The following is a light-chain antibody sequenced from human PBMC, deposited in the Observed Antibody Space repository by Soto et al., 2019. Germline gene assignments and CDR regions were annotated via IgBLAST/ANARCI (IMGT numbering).Light chain of an antibody. V-gene: IGKV1-39*01. J-gene: IGKJ4*01. CDR3: QQSYSTLN. Sequence: DIEMTQSPSSLSASVLDIVTITFRSSQSISIYLNWYQQKPGKAPKLLIYAASSLQSGVPSRFSGSGSGTDFPLTISSLQPEDFATYYCQQSYSTLNFGGGTKVDIK. CDR1: QSISIY. CDR2: AAS.